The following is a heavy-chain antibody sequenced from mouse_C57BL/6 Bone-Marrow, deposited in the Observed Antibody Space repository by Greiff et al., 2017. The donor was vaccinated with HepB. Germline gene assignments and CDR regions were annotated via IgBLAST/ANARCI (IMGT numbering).Heavy chain of an antibody. CDR3: ARGGDGYYSYWYFDV. J-gene: IGHJ1*03. D-gene: IGHD2-3*01. CDR2: IDPSDSET. Sequence: VQLQQPGAELVRPGSSVKLSCKASGYTFTSYWMHWVKQRPIQGLEWIGNIDPSDSETHYNQKFKDKATLTVDKSSSTAYMQLSSLTSEDSAVYYCARGGDGYYSYWYFDVWGTGTTVTVSS. CDR1: GYTFTSYW. V-gene: IGHV1-52*01.